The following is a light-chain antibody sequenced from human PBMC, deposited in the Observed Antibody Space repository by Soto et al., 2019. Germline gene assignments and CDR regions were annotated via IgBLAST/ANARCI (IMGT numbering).Light chain of an antibody. CDR2: KVS. CDR1: QILVPSDGIAY. CDR3: MQGTHWPIT. V-gene: IGKV2-30*02. Sequence: VVMTQSPLSLPVTLGQRASISCRSNQILVPSDGIAYSSWFQQRPGRSPRRLIYKVSKRDSGVPARFSGSGSGTDFALKISRVEAEDVGVDYCMQGTHWPITFGQETRLEIK. J-gene: IGKJ5*01.